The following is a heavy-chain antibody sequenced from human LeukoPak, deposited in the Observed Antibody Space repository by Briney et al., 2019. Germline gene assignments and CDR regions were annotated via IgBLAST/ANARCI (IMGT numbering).Heavy chain of an antibody. Sequence: GGSLRLSCATSGFTFSRYAMHWVRQAPGKGLEWMAVIIYDGSNKNYADSVKGRFTISRDNSRNTLYMKMNSLRVEDTAVYYCARGVGETLSGWTLDYWGHGTLVAVSS. CDR2: IIYDGSNK. J-gene: IGHJ4*01. CDR1: GFTFSRYA. V-gene: IGHV3-30*04. CDR3: ARGVGETLSGWTLDY. D-gene: IGHD6-19*01.